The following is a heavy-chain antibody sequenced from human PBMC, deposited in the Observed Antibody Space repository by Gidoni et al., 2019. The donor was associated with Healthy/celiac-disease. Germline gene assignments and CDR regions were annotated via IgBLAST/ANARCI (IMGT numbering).Heavy chain of an antibody. V-gene: IGHV4-59*08. D-gene: IGHD1-26*01. J-gene: IGHJ2*01. Sequence: QVQLQESGPGLVKPSETLSLTCTVSGGSISSYYWSWIRQHPGKGLEWIGYIYYSGSTNYNPSLKSRVTISVDTSKNQFSLKLSSVTAADTAVYYCARRRLLGEGWYFDLWGRGTLVTVSS. CDR2: IYYSGST. CDR3: ARRRLLGEGWYFDL. CDR1: GGSISSYY.